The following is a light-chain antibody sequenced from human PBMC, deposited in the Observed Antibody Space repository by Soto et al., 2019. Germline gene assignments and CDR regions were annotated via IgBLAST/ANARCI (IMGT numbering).Light chain of an antibody. J-gene: IGKJ5*01. V-gene: IGKV3-20*01. CDR2: GAS. Sequence: EIVLTQSPGTLSFSPGERATLSCRASQSVGSNFLHWFQQRPGQPPRLLIYGASNRATGIPDRFSASGSATDFTLTISRLEPEDFAVYYCQQSGYSPLTFGQGTRLDI. CDR1: QSVGSNF. CDR3: QQSGYSPLT.